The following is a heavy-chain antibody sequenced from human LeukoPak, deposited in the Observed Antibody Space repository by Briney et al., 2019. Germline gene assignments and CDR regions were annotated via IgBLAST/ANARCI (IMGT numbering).Heavy chain of an antibody. D-gene: IGHD5-24*01. CDR3: AKGEDGYNYGGFDY. CDR1: GFTFDDYA. Sequence: PGGSLRLSCAASGFTFDDYAMHWVRQAPGKGLEWVSGISWNSGSIGYADSVKGRFTISRDNAKNSLYLQMNSLRAEDMALYSCAKGEDGYNYGGFDYWGQGTLVTVSS. CDR2: ISWNSGSI. V-gene: IGHV3-9*03. J-gene: IGHJ4*02.